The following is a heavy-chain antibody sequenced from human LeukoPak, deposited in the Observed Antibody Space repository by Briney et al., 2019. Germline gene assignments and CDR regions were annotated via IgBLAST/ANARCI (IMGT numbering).Heavy chain of an antibody. CDR1: GGSINDY. CDR2: MYYSGSA. Sequence: SSETLSLTCTVSGGSINDYWSWIRQPPGKGLEWIGYMYYSGSAYYSPSLKTRVTISVDTSKNQFSLKLSSVTAADTAVYYCARLSAGTAAFDIWGQGTMVTVSS. V-gene: IGHV4-59*08. D-gene: IGHD6-19*01. CDR3: ARLSAGTAAFDI. J-gene: IGHJ3*02.